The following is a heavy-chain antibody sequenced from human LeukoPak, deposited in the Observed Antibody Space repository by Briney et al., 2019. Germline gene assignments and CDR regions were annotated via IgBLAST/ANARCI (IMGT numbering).Heavy chain of an antibody. CDR2: INPNSGGT. CDR1: GYTFNNYD. D-gene: IGHD3-10*01. J-gene: IGHJ4*02. CDR3: ARGYGSGSYP. Sequence: ASVKVSCKASGYTFNNYDINWVRQAPGQGLEWMGWINPNSGGTNYAQKFQGRVTMTRDTSISTAYMELSRLRSDDTAVYYCARGYGSGSYPWGQGTLVTVSS. V-gene: IGHV1-2*02.